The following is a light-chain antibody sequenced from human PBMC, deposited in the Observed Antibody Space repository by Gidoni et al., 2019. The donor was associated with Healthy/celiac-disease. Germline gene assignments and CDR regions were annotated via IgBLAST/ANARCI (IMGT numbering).Light chain of an antibody. CDR3: NSRDSSGNHRVV. Sequence: SSELTQDPAVSVALGQTVRITCQGDSLRSYYASWYQQKPGQAPVLVIYGKNNRPSGIPDRFSGSSSGNTASLTITGAQAEDEADYSCNSRDSSGNHRVVFGGGTKLTVL. CDR1: SLRSYY. CDR2: GKN. V-gene: IGLV3-19*01. J-gene: IGLJ2*01.